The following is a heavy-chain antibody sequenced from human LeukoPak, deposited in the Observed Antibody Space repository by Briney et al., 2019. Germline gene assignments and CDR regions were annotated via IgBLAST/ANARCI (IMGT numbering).Heavy chain of an antibody. CDR3: ASTRRSGTYLDAFDI. Sequence: GSLKLSCAASGFTFSSYTMNWVRQPPGKGLEWIGSIYYSGSTYYNLSLKNRVTISVDTSKNQFSLKLTSVTAADTAVYYCASTRRSGTYLDAFDIWGQGTMVTVSS. CDR2: IYYSGST. CDR1: GFTFSSYT. V-gene: IGHV4-59*05. D-gene: IGHD1-26*01. J-gene: IGHJ3*02.